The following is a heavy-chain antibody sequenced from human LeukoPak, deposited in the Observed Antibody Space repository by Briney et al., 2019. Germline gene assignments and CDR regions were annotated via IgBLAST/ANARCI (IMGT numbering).Heavy chain of an antibody. CDR3: AKDTSIGRYCTNGVCSPFDY. D-gene: IGHD2-8*01. CDR2: ISDTGATT. CDR1: GFTFSSYA. J-gene: IGHJ4*02. V-gene: IGHV3-23*01. Sequence: GGSLRLSCAVSGFTFSSYAMSWVRQAPGKGLEWVSAISDTGATTYDADSVKGRFTISRDNSRSTLYLQMNSLRAEDTALYYCAKDTSIGRYCTNGVCSPFDYWGQGTLVTVSS.